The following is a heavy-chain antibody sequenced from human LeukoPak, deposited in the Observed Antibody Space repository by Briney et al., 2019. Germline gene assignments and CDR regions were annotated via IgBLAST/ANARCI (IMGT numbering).Heavy chain of an antibody. D-gene: IGHD5-12*01. J-gene: IGHJ4*02. CDR2: IHHSGGT. CDR3: ARDGASGVDIVAHTFDY. Sequence: SETLSLTCTVSGGSVSSYYWSWIRQSPGKGLEWIGCIHHSGGTNYNPSLKSRAAISVETSKNQFSLKLRSVTAADTAVYYCARDGASGVDIVAHTFDYWGQGTLVTVSS. CDR1: GGSVSSYY. V-gene: IGHV4-59*02.